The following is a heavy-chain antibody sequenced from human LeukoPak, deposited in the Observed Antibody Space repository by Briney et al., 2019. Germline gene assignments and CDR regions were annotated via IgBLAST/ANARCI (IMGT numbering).Heavy chain of an antibody. J-gene: IGHJ4*02. CDR2: VNLQGST. CDR1: GGSITNTNY. V-gene: IGHV4-4*02. Sequence: SETLPLTCGVSGGSITNTNYWTWVRQPPGKGLEWIGEVNLQGSTNYNPSLMGRVAISVDTSENHISLQLTSVTAADTAVYYCAREGGPYRPLDYSGQGTLVTVSS. CDR3: AREGGPYRPLDY.